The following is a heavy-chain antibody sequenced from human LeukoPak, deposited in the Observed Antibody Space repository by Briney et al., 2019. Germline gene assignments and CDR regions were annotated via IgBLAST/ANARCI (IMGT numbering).Heavy chain of an antibody. J-gene: IGHJ4*02. CDR2: IIPIFGIA. Sequence: SVKVSCKASGGTFSSYAISWVRQAPGQGLEWMGRIIPIFGIANYAQKFQGRVTITADKSTSTAYMELSSLRSEDTAVYYCARGSPKRIAIQRSFDYWGQGTLVTVSS. V-gene: IGHV1-69*04. CDR1: GGTFSSYA. D-gene: IGHD2-21*01. CDR3: ARGSPKRIAIQRSFDY.